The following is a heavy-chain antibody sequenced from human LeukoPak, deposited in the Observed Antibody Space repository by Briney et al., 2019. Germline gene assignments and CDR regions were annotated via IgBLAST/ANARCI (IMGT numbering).Heavy chain of an antibody. CDR3: AREGYSYGPNFDY. J-gene: IGHJ4*02. V-gene: IGHV3-7*04. Sequence: PGGSLRLSCAASGFTFSSYWMSWVRQAPGKGLEWVASIKQDGSEKYYVDSEKGRFTISRDNAKNSLYLQMNSLRAEDTAVYYCAREGYSYGPNFDYWGQGTLVTVSS. CDR2: IKQDGSEK. D-gene: IGHD5-18*01. CDR1: GFTFSSYW.